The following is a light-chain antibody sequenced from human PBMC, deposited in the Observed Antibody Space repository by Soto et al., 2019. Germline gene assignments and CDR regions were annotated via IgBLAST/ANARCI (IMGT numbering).Light chain of an antibody. V-gene: IGKV3-15*01. J-gene: IGKJ1*01. CDR3: QQYNNWPGT. Sequence: EIVMTQSPATLSVSPGERATLSCRASQSVSSNLAWYQQKPGQAPRLLIYGASTRATGIPARFSGSGSGTEFPRTISSLQSEDFAVYYCQQYNNWPGTFGQGTKVEIK. CDR2: GAS. CDR1: QSVSSN.